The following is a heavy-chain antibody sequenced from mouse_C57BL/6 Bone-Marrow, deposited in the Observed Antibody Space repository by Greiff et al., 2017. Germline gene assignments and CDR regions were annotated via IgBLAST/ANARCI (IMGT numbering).Heavy chain of an antibody. D-gene: IGHD6-1*01. CDR2: IYPGNSDT. V-gene: IGHV1-5*01. J-gene: IGHJ1*03. CDR3: TRPLPSNYWYFDV. Sequence: VHVKQSGTVLARPGASVKMSCKTSGYTFTSYWMHWVKQRPGQGLEWIGAIYPGNSDTSYNQKFKGKAKLTAVTSASTAYMELSSLTNEDSAVYYCTRPLPSNYWYFDVWGTGTTVTVSS. CDR1: GYTFTSYW.